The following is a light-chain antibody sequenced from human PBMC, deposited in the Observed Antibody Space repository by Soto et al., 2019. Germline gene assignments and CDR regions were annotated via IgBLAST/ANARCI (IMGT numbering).Light chain of an antibody. CDR2: GAS. V-gene: IGKV3-20*01. CDR1: QSVSSNF. Sequence: EIVWTQSPGTLSLSPGERGTLSCRASQSVSSNFLAWYQQKPGQAPRLLIYGASSRATGIPDRFSGSGSGTDFPLTISRLEPEDFAVYYCQQNGSSALTLGRGTKLDI. CDR3: QQNGSSALT. J-gene: IGKJ4*01.